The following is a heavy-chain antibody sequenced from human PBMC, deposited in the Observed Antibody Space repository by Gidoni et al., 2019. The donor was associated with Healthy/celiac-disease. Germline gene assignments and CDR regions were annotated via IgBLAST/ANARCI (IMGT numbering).Heavy chain of an antibody. D-gene: IGHD6-19*01. Sequence: YADSVKGRFTISRDNSKNTLYLQMNSLRAEDTAVYYCARQVAGTVHYYYGMDVWGQGTTVTVSS. CDR3: ARQVAGTVHYYYGMDV. J-gene: IGHJ6*02. V-gene: IGHV3-30*01.